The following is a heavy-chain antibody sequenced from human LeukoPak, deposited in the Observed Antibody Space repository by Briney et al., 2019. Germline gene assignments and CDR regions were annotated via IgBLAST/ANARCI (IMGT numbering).Heavy chain of an antibody. CDR2: INHSGST. D-gene: IGHD6-19*01. V-gene: IGHV4-34*01. Sequence: SETLSLTCAVYGGSFSGYYWSWIRQPPGKGLEWIGEINHSGSTNYNPSLKSRVTISVDTSKNQFSLKLSSVTAADTAVYYCARKFPSAVAGTIDYWGQGTLVTVSS. J-gene: IGHJ4*02. CDR1: GGSFSGYY. CDR3: ARKFPSAVAGTIDY.